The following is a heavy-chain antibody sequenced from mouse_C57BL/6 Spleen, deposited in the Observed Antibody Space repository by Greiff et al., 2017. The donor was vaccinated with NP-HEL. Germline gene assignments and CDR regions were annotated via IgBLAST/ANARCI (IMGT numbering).Heavy chain of an antibody. Sequence: EVKVEESGGGLVQPGGSMKLSCVASGFTFSNYWMNWVRQSPEKGLEWVAQIRLKSDNYATHYAESVKGRFTISRDDSKSSVYLQMNNLRAEDTGIYYCTGEGDYETAWFAYWGQGTLVTVSA. D-gene: IGHD2-4*01. CDR2: IRLKSDNYAT. V-gene: IGHV6-3*01. J-gene: IGHJ3*01. CDR1: GFTFSNYW. CDR3: TGEGDYETAWFAY.